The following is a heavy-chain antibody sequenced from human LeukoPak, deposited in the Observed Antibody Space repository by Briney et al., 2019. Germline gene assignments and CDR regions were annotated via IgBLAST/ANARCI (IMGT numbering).Heavy chain of an antibody. CDR1: VFTFDDYS. CDR3: VKDISRVVAAAGPFHPYFDY. D-gene: IGHD6-13*01. Sequence: GRSLRLSCAASVFTFDDYSMHWVRQAPGKGLEWVSGISWNSGSIGYADSVKGRFTISRDNAKNSLYLQMNSLRAEDTALYYCVKDISRVVAAAGPFHPYFDYWGQGTLVTVSS. V-gene: IGHV3-9*01. J-gene: IGHJ4*02. CDR2: ISWNSGSI.